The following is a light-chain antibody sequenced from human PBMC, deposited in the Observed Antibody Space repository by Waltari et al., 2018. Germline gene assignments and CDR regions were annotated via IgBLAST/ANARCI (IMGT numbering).Light chain of an antibody. CDR3: QQFYTYPSIT. Sequence: DIQLTQSPSFLSASVGGRVTITCRATQDISSYLAWLQQRPGTAPKVLIYAVSTLQSGVPPRFSGSGSGTEFTLSISSLQPEDFATYYCQQFYTYPSITFGQGTRLDIK. J-gene: IGKJ5*01. CDR2: AVS. V-gene: IGKV1-9*01. CDR1: QDISSY.